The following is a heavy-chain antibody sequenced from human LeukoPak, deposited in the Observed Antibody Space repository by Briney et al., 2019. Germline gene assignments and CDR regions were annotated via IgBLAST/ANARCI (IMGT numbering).Heavy chain of an antibody. D-gene: IGHD3-3*01. CDR2: IKQEGDET. J-gene: IGHJ4*02. CDR1: GVTFSRFW. Sequence: GGSLRLSCAASGVTFSRFWMRWVRQAPGKGLEWVANIKQEGDETYYGDSVKGRFTISRDNAQNSVFLQMNSLRVEDTAVYYCATDRGWRTSGYYLYYFEYWGQGTLVTVSS. CDR3: ATDRGWRTSGYYLYYFEY. V-gene: IGHV3-7*03.